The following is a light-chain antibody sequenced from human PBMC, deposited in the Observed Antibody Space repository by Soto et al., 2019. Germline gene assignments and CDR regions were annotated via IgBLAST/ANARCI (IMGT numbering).Light chain of an antibody. V-gene: IGKV1-9*01. CDR1: QGISDY. Sequence: DIQLAQSPSFLSASVGDRVTISCRASQGISDYLAWYQQKPGKAPKLLIYGASTLQSGVPSRFSGSASGTEFTLTISSLQPEDFATYFCQQFNAYPLTFGGGTKLEIK. J-gene: IGKJ4*01. CDR2: GAS. CDR3: QQFNAYPLT.